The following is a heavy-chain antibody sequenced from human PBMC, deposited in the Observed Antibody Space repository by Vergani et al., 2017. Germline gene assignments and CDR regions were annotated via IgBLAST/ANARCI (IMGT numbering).Heavy chain of an antibody. CDR2: IILIFGTA. V-gene: IGHV1-69*13. D-gene: IGHD3-22*01. CDR3: AREVIRGIVVITHEAFDI. J-gene: IGHJ3*02. Sequence: QVQLVQSGAEVKKPGSSVKVTCKASGGTFSNYAINWVRQAPGQGLEWMGRIILIFGTANYAQKFQGRVTITADESTSTAYMELSSLRSEDTAVYYCAREVIRGIVVITHEAFDIWGQGTVVTVSS. CDR1: GGTFSNYA.